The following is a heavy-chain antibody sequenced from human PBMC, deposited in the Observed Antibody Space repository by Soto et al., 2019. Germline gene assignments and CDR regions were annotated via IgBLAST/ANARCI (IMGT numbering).Heavy chain of an antibody. CDR1: GYRFSSYW. D-gene: IGHD1-1*01. CDR2: IYPGDSDT. CDR3: ARTGLFDF. J-gene: IGHJ4*02. Sequence: AGESLKISCKGSGYRFSSYWIAWVRQQPGKGLEWMGIIYPGDSDTRYSPSFQGQVTISADKSNSTAYLQWDSLKASDTAMYFCARTGLFDFWGQGTLVTAPQ. V-gene: IGHV5-51*01.